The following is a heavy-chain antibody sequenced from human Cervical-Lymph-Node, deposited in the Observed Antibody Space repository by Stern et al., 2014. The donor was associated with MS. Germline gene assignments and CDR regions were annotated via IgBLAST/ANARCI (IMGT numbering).Heavy chain of an antibody. CDR1: GYTFTSYG. J-gene: IGHJ6*02. Sequence: VHLVESGAEVKKPGASVKVSCKASGYTFTSYGISWGRQAPGQGLEWMGWISAYNGNTNYAPKLQGRVTMTTDTSTSTAYMELRSLRSDDTAVYYCARGGNSLYYYYGMDVWGQGTTVTVSS. CDR3: ARGGNSLYYYYGMDV. V-gene: IGHV1-18*01. CDR2: ISAYNGNT. D-gene: IGHD4-23*01.